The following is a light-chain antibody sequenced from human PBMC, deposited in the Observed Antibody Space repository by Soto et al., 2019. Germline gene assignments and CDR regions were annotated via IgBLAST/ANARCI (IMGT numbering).Light chain of an antibody. CDR3: QQYDTYSRT. J-gene: IGKJ1*01. CDR1: QSIGIW. V-gene: IGKV1-5*03. CDR2: KAS. Sequence: DIQMTQSPSTLAASVGDRVNITCRASQSIGIWLAWYQQKPGKAPKLLIYKASNLEGGVPSRFSGSGSGTEFTLTISSLQPEDFATYYCQQYDTYSRTFGQGTKVEIK.